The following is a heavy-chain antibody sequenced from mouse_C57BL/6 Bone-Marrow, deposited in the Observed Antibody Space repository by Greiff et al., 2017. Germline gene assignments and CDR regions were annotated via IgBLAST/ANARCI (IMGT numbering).Heavy chain of an antibody. V-gene: IGHV1-64*01. D-gene: IGHD2-3*01. CDR1: GYTFTSYW. J-gene: IGHJ1*03. CDR3: ASIYDGYYDWYFDV. Sequence: VQLQQPGAELVKPGASVKLSCKASGYTFTSYWMHWVKQRPGQGLEGIGMIHPNSGSTNYNEKFKSKATLTVDKSSSTAYMQLSSLTSEDSAVYYCASIYDGYYDWYFDVWGTGTTVTVSS. CDR2: IHPNSGST.